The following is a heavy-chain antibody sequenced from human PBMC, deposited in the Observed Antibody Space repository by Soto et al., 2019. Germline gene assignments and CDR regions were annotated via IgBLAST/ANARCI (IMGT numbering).Heavy chain of an antibody. D-gene: IGHD6-19*01. V-gene: IGHV1-3*01. CDR2: INAGNGET. J-gene: IGHJ3*02. Sequence: SVEVSCKASGYTFTSYALHSVRQAPGQRLEWMGWINAGNGETIYAQKFQGRVTMTEDTSTDTAYMELSSLRSEDTALYYCATVRHSSGWNDAFDIWGQGTMVTVSS. CDR3: ATVRHSSGWNDAFDI. CDR1: GYTFTSYA.